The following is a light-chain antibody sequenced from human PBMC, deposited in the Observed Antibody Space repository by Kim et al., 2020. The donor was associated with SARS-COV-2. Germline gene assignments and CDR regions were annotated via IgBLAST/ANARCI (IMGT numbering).Light chain of an antibody. V-gene: IGKV1-12*01. J-gene: IGKJ2*01. Sequence: SASVGDGVTITCRASKSISSRVACYQQKPGKAPQLLIYAANNLQSGVPSRCSSGGYGTDFTLTISSLQPEDFAAYYCQQANNFPYTFGQGTKLEI. CDR3: QQANNFPYT. CDR1: KSISSR. CDR2: AAN.